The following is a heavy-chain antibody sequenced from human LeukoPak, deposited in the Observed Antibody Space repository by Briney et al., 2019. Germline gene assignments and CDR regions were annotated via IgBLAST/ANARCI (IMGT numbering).Heavy chain of an antibody. D-gene: IGHD2-2*01. CDR3: AKGSVPATDFDY. V-gene: IGHV3-53*01. Sequence: GGSLRLSCVISGFSVRSNYMSWVRQAPGKGLEWVSVIYSVGATYYADSVMGRFTISRDTSKNTVYLQMNSLRAEDTAVYYCAKGSVPATDFDYWGQGTLVTVSS. CDR1: GFSVRSNY. J-gene: IGHJ4*02. CDR2: IYSVGAT.